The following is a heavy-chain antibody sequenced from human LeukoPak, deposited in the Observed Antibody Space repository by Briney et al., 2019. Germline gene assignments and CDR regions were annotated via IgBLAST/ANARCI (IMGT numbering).Heavy chain of an antibody. J-gene: IGHJ4*02. CDR1: GFTFSSYW. CDR2: IKPDGSDK. CDR3: ARQNFEY. Sequence: PGGSLRLFCAASGFTFSSYWMNWVRQAPGKGLEWVANIKPDGSDKYYVDSVKGRFTISRDNAKNSLYLQMDSLRGDDTAVYYCARQNFEYWAQGTLVTVSP. V-gene: IGHV3-7*04.